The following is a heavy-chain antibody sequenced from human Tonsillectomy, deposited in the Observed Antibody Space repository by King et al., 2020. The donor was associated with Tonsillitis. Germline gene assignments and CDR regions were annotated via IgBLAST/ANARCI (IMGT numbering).Heavy chain of an antibody. CDR1: GGSISSSSYY. Sequence: LQLQESGPGLVKPSKTLSLTCTVSGGSISSSSYYWGWIRQPPGKGLEWIGSIYYSGSTYYNPSLKSRVTISVDTSKNQFSLKLSSVTAADTAVYYCARHRIAAVGRWFDPWGQGTLVTVSS. CDR3: ARHRIAAVGRWFDP. D-gene: IGHD6-13*01. CDR2: IYYSGST. J-gene: IGHJ5*02. V-gene: IGHV4-39*01.